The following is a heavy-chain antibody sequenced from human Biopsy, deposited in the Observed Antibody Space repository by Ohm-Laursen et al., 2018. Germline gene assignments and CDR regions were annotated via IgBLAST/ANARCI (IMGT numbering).Heavy chain of an antibody. CDR2: VDWDDYK. CDR1: GFSLSARGMC. J-gene: IGHJ6*02. D-gene: IGHD3-3*01. Sequence: TQTLTLTYSFSGFSLSARGMCVSWIRQAPGKALEWLSRVDWDDYKDYRASLQTKLSISKDPSNDQVVLTVNNVDPADTATYYCARTPILIVSAGLVYRHRRHLQGMDVWGQGIAVTVS. V-gene: IGHV2-70*11. CDR3: ARTPILIVSAGLVYRHRRHLQGMDV.